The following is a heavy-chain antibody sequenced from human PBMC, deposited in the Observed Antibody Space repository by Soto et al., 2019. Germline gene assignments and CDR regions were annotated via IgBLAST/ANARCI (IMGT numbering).Heavy chain of an antibody. CDR2: SSSSDGYT. CDR1: GFSVGDNY. D-gene: IGHD3-16*01. CDR3: ARSSGRRHVFTFDYGLDV. Sequence: QVQLVESGGGLVEPGGSLRLSCAASGFSVGDNYMTWIRQAPGKGLEWLSYSSSSDGYTNYADSVKGRFTISRDNAKNSLYLQMDSLRAEDTAVYFCARSSGRRHVFTFDYGLDVWGQGTTVTVSS. V-gene: IGHV3-11*06. J-gene: IGHJ6*02.